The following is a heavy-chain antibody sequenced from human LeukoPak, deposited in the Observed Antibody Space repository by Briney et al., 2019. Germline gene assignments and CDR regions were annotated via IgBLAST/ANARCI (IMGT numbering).Heavy chain of an antibody. CDR3: AIRGGNCSSTSCYGSTPGFGY. J-gene: IGHJ4*02. CDR2: INHSGST. V-gene: IGHV4-34*01. Sequence: SETLSLTCAVYGRSFSGYYWSWIRQPPGKGLEWIGEINHSGSTNYNPSLKSRVTISVDTSKNQFSLKLSSVTAADTAVYYCAIRGGNCSSTSCYGSTPGFGYWGEGTVVTVSS. CDR1: GRSFSGYY. D-gene: IGHD2-2*01.